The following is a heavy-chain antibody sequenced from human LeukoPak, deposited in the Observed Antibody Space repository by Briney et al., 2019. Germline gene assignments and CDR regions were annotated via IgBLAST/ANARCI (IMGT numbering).Heavy chain of an antibody. V-gene: IGHV4-34*01. CDR3: AKNPHHDVDADEGFDY. J-gene: IGHJ4*02. CDR2: INHSGST. D-gene: IGHD3-16*01. Sequence: YPSETLSLTCAVYGGSFSGYYWSWIRQPPGKGLKSIGEINHSGSTNYYPSLKSRVTISVDTSKNQFLLKLSSVTAADTAIYYCAKNPHHDVDADEGFDYWGQGTLVTVSS. CDR1: GGSFSGYY.